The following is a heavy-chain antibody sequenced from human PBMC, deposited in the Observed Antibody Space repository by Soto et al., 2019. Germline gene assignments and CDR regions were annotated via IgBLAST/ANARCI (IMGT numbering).Heavy chain of an antibody. CDR1: GGSFSGYY. D-gene: IGHD5-12*01. CDR3: ARGLQSVATTTFDY. J-gene: IGHJ4*02. CDR2: INHSGST. Sequence: SETLSLTCAVYGGSFSGYYWSWIRQPPGKGLEWIGEINHSGSTNYNPSLKSRVTISVDTSKNQFSLKLSSVTAADTAVYYCARGLQSVATTTFDYWGQGTLVTVS. V-gene: IGHV4-34*01.